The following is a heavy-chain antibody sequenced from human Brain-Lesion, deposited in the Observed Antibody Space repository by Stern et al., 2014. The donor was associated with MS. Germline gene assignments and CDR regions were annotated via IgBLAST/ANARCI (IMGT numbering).Heavy chain of an antibody. J-gene: IGHJ4*02. CDR2: ISYSGNT. CDR3: ARVTEFLRFFYPDY. D-gene: IGHD3-3*01. V-gene: IGHV4-31*03. CDR1: GGAVSSGDRY. Sequence: VHLVESGPGLVKHSQTLSLTCTVSGGAVSSGDRYWSWIRQHPEKGLEWIGYISYSGNTYYNPSLESRVTISMDRSKNQFSLKLRSVTATDTAVYYCARVTEFLRFFYPDYWGQGIRVTVSS.